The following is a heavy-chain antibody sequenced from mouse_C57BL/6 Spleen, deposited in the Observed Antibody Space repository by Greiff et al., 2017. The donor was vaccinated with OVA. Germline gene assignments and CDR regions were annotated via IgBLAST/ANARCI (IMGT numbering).Heavy chain of an antibody. J-gene: IGHJ1*03. V-gene: IGHV5-9*01. Sequence: EVKVVESGGGLVKPGGSLKLSCAASGFTFSSYTMSWVRQTPEKRLEWVATISGGGGNTYYPDSVKGRFTISRDNAKNTLYLQMSSLRSEDTALYYCARHIVTTDWYFDVWGTGTTVTVSS. D-gene: IGHD2-5*01. CDR3: ARHIVTTDWYFDV. CDR2: ISGGGGNT. CDR1: GFTFSSYT.